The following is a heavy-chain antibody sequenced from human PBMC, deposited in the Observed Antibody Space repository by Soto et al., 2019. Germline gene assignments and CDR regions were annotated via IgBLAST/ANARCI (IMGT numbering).Heavy chain of an antibody. V-gene: IGHV5-10-1*01. CDR3: ARGDSSSSGPYYYGMDV. CDR1: GYSFTSYW. CDR2: IDPSDSYT. D-gene: IGHD6-6*01. J-gene: IGHJ6*02. Sequence: SLKISCKGSGYSFTSYWISWVRQMPGKGLEWMGRIDPSDSYTNYSPSFQGHVTISADKSISTAYLQWSSLKASDTAMYYCARGDSSSSGPYYYGMDVWGQGTTVTVSS.